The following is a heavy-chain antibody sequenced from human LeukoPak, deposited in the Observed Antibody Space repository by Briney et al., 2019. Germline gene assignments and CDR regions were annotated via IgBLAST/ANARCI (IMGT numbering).Heavy chain of an antibody. Sequence: PSETLSLTCTVSGNSISSYYWSWIRQPPGKGLEWIGYIYYSGSTNNNPSLKSRVTISVDTSKNQFSLKLSSVTAADTAVYHCARGTIVGHVPFEYWGQGTLVTVSS. V-gene: IGHV4-59*01. D-gene: IGHD1-26*01. CDR2: IYYSGST. J-gene: IGHJ4*02. CDR3: ARGTIVGHVPFEY. CDR1: GNSISSYY.